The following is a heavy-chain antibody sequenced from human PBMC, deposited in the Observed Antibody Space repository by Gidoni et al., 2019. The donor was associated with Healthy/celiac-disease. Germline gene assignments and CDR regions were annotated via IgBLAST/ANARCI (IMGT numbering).Heavy chain of an antibody. D-gene: IGHD6-13*01. J-gene: IGHJ4*02. CDR1: GGSISSYY. CDR3: ARAGYSSSWYRGDYFDY. V-gene: IGHV4-59*01. Sequence: QVQLQESGPGLVKPSETLSLTCTVSGGSISSYYWSWIRQPPGKGLGWIGYIYYSGSTNYNPSLKSRVTISVDTSKNQFSLKLSSVTAADTAVYYCARAGYSSSWYRGDYFDYWGQGTLVTVSS. CDR2: IYYSGST.